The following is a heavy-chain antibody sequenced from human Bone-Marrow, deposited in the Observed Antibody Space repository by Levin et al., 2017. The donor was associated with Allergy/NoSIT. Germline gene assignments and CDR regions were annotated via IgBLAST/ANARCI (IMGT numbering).Heavy chain of an antibody. CDR2: IFHSGST. Sequence: SQTLSLTCGVSDGSISSTNWWAWVRQSPGKGLEWIGEIFHSGSTNYNPSLKSRVTISADMSKNQFSLRLTSVTAADTAVYYCARGGGDNWPPHSDYWGQGTLVTVSS. CDR1: DGSISSTNW. V-gene: IGHV4-4*02. J-gene: IGHJ4*02. D-gene: IGHD1-1*01. CDR3: ARGGGDNWPPHSDY.